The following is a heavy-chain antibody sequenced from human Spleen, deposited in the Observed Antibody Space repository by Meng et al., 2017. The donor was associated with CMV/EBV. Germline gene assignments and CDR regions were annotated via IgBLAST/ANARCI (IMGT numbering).Heavy chain of an antibody. CDR1: GFTFSSYG. CDR2: IRYDGSNK. V-gene: IGHV3-30*02. CDR3: AKEFVVTYYYYYYGMDV. Sequence: WGSLRLSCAASGFTFSSYGMHWVRQAPGKGLEWVAFIRYDGSNKYYADSVKGRFTISRDNSKNTLYLQINSLRAEDTAVYYCAKEFVVTYYYYYYGMDVWGQGTTVTVSS. J-gene: IGHJ6*02. D-gene: IGHD3-22*01.